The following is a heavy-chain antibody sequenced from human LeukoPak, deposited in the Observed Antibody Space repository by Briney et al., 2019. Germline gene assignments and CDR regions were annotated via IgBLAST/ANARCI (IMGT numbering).Heavy chain of an antibody. Sequence: SVKVSFKASGGTFSSYAISWVRPAPGQGLEWMGGIIPIFGTANYAQKFQGRVTITTDESTSTAYMELSSLRSEDTAVYYCARAPDYYYYMDVWGKGTTVTVSS. V-gene: IGHV1-69*05. J-gene: IGHJ6*03. CDR1: GGTFSSYA. CDR3: ARAPDYYYYMDV. CDR2: IIPIFGTA.